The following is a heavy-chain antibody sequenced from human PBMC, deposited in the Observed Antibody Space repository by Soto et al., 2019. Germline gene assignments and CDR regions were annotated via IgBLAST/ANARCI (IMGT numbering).Heavy chain of an antibody. CDR3: AAIIAARPDDSEVRPA. D-gene: IGHD6-6*01. Sequence: PSETLSLTCTVSGGSISSSSYYWGWIRQPPGKGLEWIGSIYYSGSTYYNPSLKSRVTISVDTSKNQFSLKLSSVTAADTAVYYCAAIIAARPDDSEVRPAWGQGTLVTVSS. CDR2: IYYSGST. CDR1: GGSISSSSYY. V-gene: IGHV4-39*01. J-gene: IGHJ5*02.